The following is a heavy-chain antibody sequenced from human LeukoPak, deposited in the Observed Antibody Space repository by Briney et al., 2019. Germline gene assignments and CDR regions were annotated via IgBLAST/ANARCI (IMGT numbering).Heavy chain of an antibody. D-gene: IGHD3-3*01. CDR1: GFTFSGSG. J-gene: IGHJ4*02. CDR3: ARDYDFWSGYYSPTRGYFGY. Sequence: GGSLRLSCAASGFTFSGSGMHWVRQAPGKGREGGTFIRYDGSNKYYTDSGKGRFTIYRDNSKNTLYLQMDSLRAEDTAVYYCARDYDFWSGYYSPTRGYFGYWGQGTLVTVSS. CDR2: IRYDGSNK. V-gene: IGHV3-30*02.